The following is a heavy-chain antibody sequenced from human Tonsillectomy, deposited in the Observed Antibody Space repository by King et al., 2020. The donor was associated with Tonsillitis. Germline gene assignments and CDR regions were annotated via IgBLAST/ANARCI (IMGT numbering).Heavy chain of an antibody. Sequence: VQLVESGGGVVQPGRSLRLSCAASGFTFSSYAMHWVRQAPGKGLEWVALISYDGSNKYYADSVKGRFTISRDNSKNTLYLQMNSLRTEDTAVYYCARSLIAAAGIDYWGQGTLVTVSS. CDR3: ARSLIAAAGIDY. J-gene: IGHJ4*02. V-gene: IGHV3-30-3*01. D-gene: IGHD6-13*01. CDR2: ISYDGSNK. CDR1: GFTFSSYA.